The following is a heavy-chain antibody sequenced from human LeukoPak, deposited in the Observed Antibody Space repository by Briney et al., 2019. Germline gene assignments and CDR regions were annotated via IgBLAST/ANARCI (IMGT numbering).Heavy chain of an antibody. CDR3: ARGPWVRGVTRRPDY. Sequence: GGSLRLSCAASGFTVSSNYMSWVRQAPGKGLEWVSVIYSGGSTYYADSVKGRFTISRDNSKNTLYLQMNSLRAEDMAVYYCARGPWVRGVTRRPDYWGQGTLVTVSS. J-gene: IGHJ4*02. V-gene: IGHV3-53*05. CDR1: GFTVSSNY. D-gene: IGHD3-10*01. CDR2: IYSGGST.